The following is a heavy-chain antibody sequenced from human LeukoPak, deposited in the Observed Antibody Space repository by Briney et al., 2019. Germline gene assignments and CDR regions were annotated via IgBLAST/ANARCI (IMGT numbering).Heavy chain of an antibody. CDR3: VRTPRD. J-gene: IGHJ4*02. CDR1: GASIISPYW. V-gene: IGHV4-4*02. Sequence: SETLSLTCAVSGASIISPYWLTWVRQPPGKGLEWVGEIYHDGNTNYNPSLKSRLSVSLDTSRNQFSLKLSFVTAADTAVYYCVRTPRDWGQGILVTVSS. CDR2: IYHDGNT. D-gene: IGHD2-21*01.